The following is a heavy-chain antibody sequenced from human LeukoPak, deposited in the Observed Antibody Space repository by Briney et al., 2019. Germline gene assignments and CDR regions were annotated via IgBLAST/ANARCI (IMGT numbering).Heavy chain of an antibody. CDR2: IYYGGST. V-gene: IGHV4-31*03. J-gene: IGHJ4*02. Sequence: PSETLSLTCTVSGGSISSGGYYWSWIRQHPGKGLEWIGYIYYGGSTYYNPSLKSRVTISVDTSKNQFSLKLSSVTAADTAVYYCARGTRTMVRGIDYWGQGTLVTVSS. D-gene: IGHD3-10*01. CDR3: ARGTRTMVRGIDY. CDR1: GGSISSGGYY.